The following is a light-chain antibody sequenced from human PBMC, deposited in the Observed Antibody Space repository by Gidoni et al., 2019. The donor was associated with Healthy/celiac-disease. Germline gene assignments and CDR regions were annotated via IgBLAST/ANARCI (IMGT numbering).Light chain of an antibody. CDR3: SSYAGSNNFRV. CDR2: EVS. CDR1: SSDVGGYNY. J-gene: IGLJ3*02. Sequence: HSALTPPPPASRPPRPSLTISCTGTSSDVGGYNYVSRNQQHPGKAPKLMLYEVSKRPSGVPDRFSGSKSGNTASLTVSGLQAEDEADYYCSSYAGSNNFRVFGGGTKLTVL. V-gene: IGLV2-8*01.